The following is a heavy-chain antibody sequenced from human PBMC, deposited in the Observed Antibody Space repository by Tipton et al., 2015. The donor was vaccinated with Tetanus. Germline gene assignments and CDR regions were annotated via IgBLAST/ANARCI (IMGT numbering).Heavy chain of an antibody. J-gene: IGHJ3*01. CDR3: ARRSYCSSSRCFDAFDL. D-gene: IGHD2-2*01. Sequence: TLSLTCTVSGDSVSGYYWSWIRQPPGKGLEWIAYILHSGSTNYSPSLKSRVAISMDTSKNQISLKLSSVTAADTAVYYCARRSYCSSSRCFDAFDLWGQGTMVTVSS. CDR1: GDSVSGYY. V-gene: IGHV4-59*02. CDR2: ILHSGST.